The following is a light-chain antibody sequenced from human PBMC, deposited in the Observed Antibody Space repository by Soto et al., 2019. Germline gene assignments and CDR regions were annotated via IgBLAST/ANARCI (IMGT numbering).Light chain of an antibody. Sequence: DIQMTQSPSSLSASVGDRVTITCQASQDINNYLIWYQHKPGKAPKLLIYDASTLGTGVSSSFSGGGSETHFTVTISSLQPEDIATYYCQQFDSVPCTFGQGTKLELK. CDR3: QQFDSVPCT. CDR2: DAS. CDR1: QDINNY. V-gene: IGKV1-33*01. J-gene: IGKJ2*02.